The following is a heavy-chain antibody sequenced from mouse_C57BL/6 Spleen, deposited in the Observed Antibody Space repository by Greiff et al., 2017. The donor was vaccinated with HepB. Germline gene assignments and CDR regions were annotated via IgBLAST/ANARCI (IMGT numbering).Heavy chain of an antibody. Sequence: QVTLKESGPGILQPSQTLSLTCSFSGFSLSTFGMGVGWIRQPSGKGLEWLAHIWWDDDKYYNPALKSRLTISKDTSKNQVFLKIANVDTADTATYYCARPHYYGSRDYAMDYWGQGTSVTVSS. V-gene: IGHV8-8*01. CDR3: ARPHYYGSRDYAMDY. CDR1: GFSLSTFGMG. J-gene: IGHJ4*01. D-gene: IGHD1-1*01. CDR2: IWWDDDK.